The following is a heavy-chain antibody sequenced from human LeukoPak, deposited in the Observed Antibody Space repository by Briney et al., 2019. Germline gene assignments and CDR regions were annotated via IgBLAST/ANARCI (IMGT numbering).Heavy chain of an antibody. D-gene: IGHD1-26*01. Sequence: PGGSLRLSCAASGFTFSSYAMHWVRQASGKGLEWVAVISYDGSNKYYADSVKGRFTISRDNSKNTLYLQMNSLRAEDTAVYYCARDQGGWGQGTLVTVSS. CDR1: GFTFSSYA. CDR2: ISYDGSNK. V-gene: IGHV3-30-3*01. J-gene: IGHJ4*02. CDR3: ARDQGG.